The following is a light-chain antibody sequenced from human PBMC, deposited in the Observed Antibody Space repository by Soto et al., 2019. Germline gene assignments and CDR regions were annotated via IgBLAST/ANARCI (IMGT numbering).Light chain of an antibody. CDR1: QSVSSN. CDR2: GAS. Sequence: EIVMTQSPATLYVSPGERATLSCRASQSVSSNLAWYQQKPGQAPRLLIYGASTRATGIPARFSGSGSGTECTLTISSLQSEDFAVYYCQQYNNWPTYTFGQGTKLEIK. CDR3: QQYNNWPTYT. J-gene: IGKJ2*01. V-gene: IGKV3-15*01.